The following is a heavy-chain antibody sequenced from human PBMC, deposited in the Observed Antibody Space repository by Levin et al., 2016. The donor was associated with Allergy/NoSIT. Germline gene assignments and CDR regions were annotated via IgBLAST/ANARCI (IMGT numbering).Heavy chain of an antibody. J-gene: IGHJ3*02. Sequence: GSLRLSCTVSGGSISSYYWSWIRQPPGKGLEWIGYIYYSGSTNYNPSLKSRVTISVDTSKNQFSLKLSSVTAADTAVYYCAATERGYSYGYYSGDDAFDIWGQGTMVTVSS. V-gene: IGHV4-59*08. D-gene: IGHD5-18*01. CDR3: AATERGYSYGYYSGDDAFDI. CDR2: IYYSGST. CDR1: GGSISSYY.